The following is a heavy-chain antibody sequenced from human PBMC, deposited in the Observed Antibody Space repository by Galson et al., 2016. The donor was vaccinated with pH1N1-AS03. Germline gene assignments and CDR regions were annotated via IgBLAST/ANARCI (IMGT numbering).Heavy chain of an antibody. V-gene: IGHV3-30*02. CDR1: GFTFSSYG. D-gene: IGHD1-26*01. CDR3: AKDKDSYYGPDY. CDR2: LPYDGSNK. J-gene: IGHJ4*02. Sequence: SLRLSCAASGFTFSSYGMHWVRQAPGKGLEWLSFLPYDGSNKFYADSVKGRFTLSRDNSKNTLYLQMNSLRAEDTAVYYCAKDKDSYYGPDYWGQGTLVTVSS.